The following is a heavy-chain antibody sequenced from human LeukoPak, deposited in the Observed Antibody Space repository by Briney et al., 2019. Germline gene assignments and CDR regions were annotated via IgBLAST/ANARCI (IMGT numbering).Heavy chain of an antibody. CDR1: GFIFSHHG. J-gene: IGHJ4*01. Sequence: GGSLRLSCAASGFIFSHHGMHWVRQAPGKGLEWVAVIWSDATNRFYADSVKGRFTISRDNSQNTVFLQMNSLRVKDTAIYYCARDAQRGFGYSNSLKYWGHGTLVTVSP. CDR2: IWSDATNR. D-gene: IGHD4-11*01. CDR3: ARDAQRGFGYSNSLKY. V-gene: IGHV3-33*01.